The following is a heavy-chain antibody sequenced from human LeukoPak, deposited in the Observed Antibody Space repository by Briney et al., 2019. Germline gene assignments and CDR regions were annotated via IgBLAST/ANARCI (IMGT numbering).Heavy chain of an antibody. J-gene: IGHJ6*02. CDR3: AREVAVADYGMDV. Sequence: GRSLRLSCAASGFTFSSYAMHWVRQAPGKGLEWVAVISYDGSKKYYADSVKGRFTISGDNSKNTLYLQMNSLRAEDTAVYYCAREVAVADYGMDVWGQGTTVTVSS. CDR1: GFTFSSYA. V-gene: IGHV3-30*04. CDR2: ISYDGSKK. D-gene: IGHD6-19*01.